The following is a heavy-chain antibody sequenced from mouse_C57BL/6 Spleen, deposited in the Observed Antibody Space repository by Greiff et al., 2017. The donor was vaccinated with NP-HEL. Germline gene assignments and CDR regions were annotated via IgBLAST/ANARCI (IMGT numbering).Heavy chain of an antibody. J-gene: IGHJ4*01. CDR3: TRPYYYAMDY. CDR1: GYTFTDYE. Sequence: QVQLQQSGAELVRPGASVTLSCKASGYTFTDYEMHWVKQTPVHGLEWIGAIDPETGGTAYNQKFKGKAILTADKSSSTAYMELRSLTSEDSAVYYCTRPYYYAMDYWGQGTSVTVSS. CDR2: IDPETGGT. V-gene: IGHV1-15*01.